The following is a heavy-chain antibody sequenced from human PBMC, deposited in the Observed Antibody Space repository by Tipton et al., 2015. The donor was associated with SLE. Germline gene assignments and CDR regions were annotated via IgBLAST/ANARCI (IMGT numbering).Heavy chain of an antibody. D-gene: IGHD3-10*01. CDR3: ARVSSTPGYFDY. CDR1: GVSFSGYY. V-gene: IGHV4-34*01. J-gene: IGHJ4*02. Sequence: TLSLTCAVYGVSFSGYYWSWIRQPPGKGLEWIGEINHSGSTNYNPSLKSRVTISVDTSKNQFSLKLSSVTAADTAVYYCARVSSTPGYFDYWGQGTLVTVSS. CDR2: INHSGST.